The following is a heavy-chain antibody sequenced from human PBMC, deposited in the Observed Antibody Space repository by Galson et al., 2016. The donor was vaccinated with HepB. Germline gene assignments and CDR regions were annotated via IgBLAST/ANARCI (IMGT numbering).Heavy chain of an antibody. D-gene: IGHD1-26*01. CDR1: GFTVSNNY. V-gene: IGHV3-33*06. CDR3: AKDYSGSYPIYYFDY. J-gene: IGHJ4*02. CDR2: IWYDGSNK. Sequence: SLRLSCAASGFTVSNNYMTWVRQAPGKGLEWVAVIWYDGSNKYYADSVKGRLTISRDNSKNTLYLQMNSLRAEDTAVYFCAKDYSGSYPIYYFDYWGQGTLVTVSS.